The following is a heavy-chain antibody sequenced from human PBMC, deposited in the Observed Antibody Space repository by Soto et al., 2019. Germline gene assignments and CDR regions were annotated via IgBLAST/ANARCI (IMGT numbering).Heavy chain of an antibody. D-gene: IGHD2-21*02. CDR3: ARDPAVGGGNSISGAD. Sequence: QVQLVQSGAEVKKPGSSVKVSCKASGGTFSSYAISWVRQAPGQGLEWMGGIIPIFGTANYAQKFQGRVTITADESTSTAYMELSRLRSEDTAVYYCARDPAVGGGNSISGADWGQGTLVTVSS. CDR2: IIPIFGTA. J-gene: IGHJ4*02. CDR1: GGTFSSYA. V-gene: IGHV1-69*01.